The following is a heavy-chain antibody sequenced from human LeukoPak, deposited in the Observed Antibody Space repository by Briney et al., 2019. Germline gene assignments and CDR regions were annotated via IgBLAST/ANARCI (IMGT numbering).Heavy chain of an antibody. CDR3: ARGSTVTTPFDY. V-gene: IGHV3-30*03. CDR1: GFTFSTYG. Sequence: PGGSLRLSCAASGFTFSTYGMHWVRQAPGKGLEWVAVMSYDGRNTYYADSVKGRFIISRDNSKNTLYLQMNSLRAEDTAVYYCARGSTVTTPFDYWGQGTLVTVSS. J-gene: IGHJ4*02. CDR2: MSYDGRNT. D-gene: IGHD4-17*01.